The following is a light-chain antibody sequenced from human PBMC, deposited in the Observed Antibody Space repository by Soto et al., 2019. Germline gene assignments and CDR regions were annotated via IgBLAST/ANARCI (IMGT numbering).Light chain of an antibody. CDR3: TSYTIYSTVV. J-gene: IGLJ2*01. CDR1: SSDVGSYNL. Sequence: QSVLTQPASVSGSPGQSITISCTGTSSDVGSYNLVSWYQQHPGKAPKLMIYEGSKRPSGVSNRFSGSKSGNTASLTISGLQAEDEADYYCTSYTIYSTVVFGGGTKLTVL. CDR2: EGS. V-gene: IGLV2-14*02.